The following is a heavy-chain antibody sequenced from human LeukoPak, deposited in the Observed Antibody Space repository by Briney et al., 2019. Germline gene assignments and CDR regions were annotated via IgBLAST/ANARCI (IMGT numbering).Heavy chain of an antibody. V-gene: IGHV3-23*01. D-gene: IGHD1-26*01. CDR3: ARHDGSSFIYYVDH. J-gene: IGHJ4*02. Sequence: GGSLGLSCAASGFSVSSRAMSWVRQAPGKGLEWVSTISNSGYNTWYADSVKGRFTISRDNSQNTLYLQMSSLRAEDTALYYCARHDGSSFIYYVDHWGQGALVTVSS. CDR1: GFSVSSRA. CDR2: ISNSGYNT.